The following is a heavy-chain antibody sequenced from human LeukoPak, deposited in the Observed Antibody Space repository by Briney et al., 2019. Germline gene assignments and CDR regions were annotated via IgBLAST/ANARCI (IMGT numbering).Heavy chain of an antibody. Sequence: HSGGSLRLSCAAPGITFSSYAMTWVRQAPGKGLEWVSYISSTGNTIAYADSVRGRFTISRDNAKNSLYLQMNSLRDDDTAVYYCARDSRYSFDYWGQGALVTVSS. CDR1: GITFSSYA. J-gene: IGHJ4*02. CDR2: ISSTGNTI. CDR3: ARDSRYSFDY. D-gene: IGHD2-15*01. V-gene: IGHV3-48*02.